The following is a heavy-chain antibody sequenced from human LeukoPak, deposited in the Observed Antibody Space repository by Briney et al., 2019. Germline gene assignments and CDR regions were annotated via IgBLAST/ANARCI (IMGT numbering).Heavy chain of an antibody. J-gene: IGHJ5*02. CDR1: GGSISRSSYY. D-gene: IGHD5-24*01. Sequence: PQTLSLTCTVSGGSISRSSYYWTWIRQHPGKGLEWIGYIYYSGTTFYNPSLKSRITISVDTSKNQFSLKLSSVTAADTAVYYCARGGYISHWFDPWGQGTLVTVSS. CDR3: ARGGYISHWFDP. CDR2: IYYSGTT. V-gene: IGHV4-31*03.